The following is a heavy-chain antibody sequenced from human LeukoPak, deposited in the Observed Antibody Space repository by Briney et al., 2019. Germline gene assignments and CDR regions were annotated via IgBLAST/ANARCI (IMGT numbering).Heavy chain of an antibody. Sequence: PGGSLRLSCAASGFTFSSYWMSWVRQAPGKGLEWVSSISTSSTYIYYADSVKGRFTISRDNAKNSLYLQMNSLRAEDTAVYYCARDPPFIIGTTFFDYWGQGTLVTVSS. CDR2: ISTSSTYI. CDR3: ARDPPFIIGTTFFDY. CDR1: GFTFSSYW. J-gene: IGHJ4*02. V-gene: IGHV3-21*01. D-gene: IGHD1-20*01.